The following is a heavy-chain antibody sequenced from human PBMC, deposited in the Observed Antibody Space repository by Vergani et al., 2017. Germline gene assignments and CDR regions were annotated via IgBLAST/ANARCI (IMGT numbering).Heavy chain of an antibody. Sequence: EVQLVESGGGLVQPGRSLRLSCTASGFTFGDYAMSWFRQAPGKGLEWVGFIRSKAYGGTTEYAASVKGRFTISRDDSKSIAYLQMNSLKTEDTAVYYCTIDYVHYYDSSGYYSGFDYWGQGTLVTVSS. D-gene: IGHD3-22*01. V-gene: IGHV3-49*03. CDR3: TIDYVHYYDSSGYYSGFDY. CDR1: GFTFGDYA. J-gene: IGHJ4*02. CDR2: IRSKAYGGTT.